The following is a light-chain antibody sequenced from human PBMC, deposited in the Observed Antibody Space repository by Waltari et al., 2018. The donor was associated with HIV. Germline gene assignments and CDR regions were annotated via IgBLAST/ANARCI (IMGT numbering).Light chain of an antibody. CDR3: QQYNTYPWT. J-gene: IGKJ1*01. V-gene: IGKV1-5*03. Sequence: DIQMTQSPSTLSASVGDRIIITCRASQSVRSWLAWDQQKVGKAPKLLIYKASSLERGVPSRFSGSGSGTEFTLTISSLQPDDFATYYCQQYNTYPWTFGQGTKVEIK. CDR2: KAS. CDR1: QSVRSW.